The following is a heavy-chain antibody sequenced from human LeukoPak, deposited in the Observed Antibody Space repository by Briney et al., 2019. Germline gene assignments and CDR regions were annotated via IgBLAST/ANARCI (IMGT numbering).Heavy chain of an antibody. CDR3: AVLSGSYRYYFDY. CDR2: IYYSGST. D-gene: IGHD1-26*01. J-gene: IGHJ4*02. CDR1: GGSISSDGYY. V-gene: IGHV4-61*08. Sequence: SQTLSLTCAVSGGSISSDGYYWSWIRQPPGKGLEWIGYIYYSGSTNYNPSLKSRVTISVDTSKNQFSLKLSSVTAADTAVYYCAVLSGSYRYYFDYWGQGTLVTVSS.